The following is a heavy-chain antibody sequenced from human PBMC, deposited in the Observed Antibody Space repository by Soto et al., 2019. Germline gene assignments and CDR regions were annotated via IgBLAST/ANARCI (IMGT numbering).Heavy chain of an antibody. Sequence: QVQLQESGPGLVKPSQTLSLTCTVSGGSISSGGYYWSWIRQHPGKGLEWIGYIYYSGSTYYNPSRQSRVTISVDTSKNQFSLKLSSVTAADTAVYYCARVGKRLAARRVWFDPWGQGTLVTVSS. CDR2: IYYSGST. J-gene: IGHJ5*02. CDR1: GGSISSGGYY. CDR3: ARVGKRLAARRVWFDP. V-gene: IGHV4-31*03. D-gene: IGHD6-13*01.